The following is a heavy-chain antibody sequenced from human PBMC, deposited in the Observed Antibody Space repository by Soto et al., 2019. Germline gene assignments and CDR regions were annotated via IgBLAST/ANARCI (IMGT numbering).Heavy chain of an antibody. Sequence: EVQLVESGGGLVQPGGSLRLSCAASGFTFSSYSMNWVRQAPGSGPEWVSYISSSSKSIYYADSVKGRFTISRDNAKNSLHLQMDSLRAEDTAVYYCASLVECSTTSCICWGQGTLVTVSS. CDR3: ASLVECSTTSCIC. J-gene: IGHJ4*02. D-gene: IGHD2-2*01. V-gene: IGHV3-48*01. CDR1: GFTFSSYS. CDR2: ISSSSKSI.